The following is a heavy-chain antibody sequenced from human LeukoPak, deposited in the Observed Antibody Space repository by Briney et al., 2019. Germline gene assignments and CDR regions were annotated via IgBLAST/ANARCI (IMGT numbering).Heavy chain of an antibody. V-gene: IGHV4-59*01. CDR1: GGSINSYY. D-gene: IGHD3-3*01. CDR2: IYYSGTT. Sequence: SETLSLTCTASGGSINSYYWSWIRQPPGKGLEWIGYIYYSGTTNYNPSLKSRVTISVDTSKNQFSLKLSSVTAADTAVYYCARNPRSGYFPHYHYYGMDVWGQGTTVTVSS. CDR3: ARNPRSGYFPHYHYYGMDV. J-gene: IGHJ6*02.